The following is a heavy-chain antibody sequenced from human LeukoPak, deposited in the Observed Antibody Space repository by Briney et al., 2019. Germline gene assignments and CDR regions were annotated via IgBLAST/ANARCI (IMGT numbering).Heavy chain of an antibody. CDR3: ASLYCSGGSCPVD. Sequence: PSETLSLTCAVSGYSIRSGYFWGWIRQPPGKGLEWIASIYHSGTTYYNPSLKSRVTISVDTSKNQFSLKLSSVTAADTAVYYCASLYCSGGSCPVDWGQGTLVTVSS. J-gene: IGHJ4*02. CDR2: IYHSGTT. V-gene: IGHV4-38-2*01. D-gene: IGHD2-15*01. CDR1: GYSIRSGYF.